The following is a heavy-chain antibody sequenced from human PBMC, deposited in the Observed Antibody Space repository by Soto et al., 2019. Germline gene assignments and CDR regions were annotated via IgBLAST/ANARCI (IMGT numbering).Heavy chain of an antibody. CDR3: ARGRYGDY. V-gene: IGHV1-18*01. D-gene: IGHD1-1*01. J-gene: IGHJ4*02. CDR2: ISAHNGNT. CDR1: GYAFTTYG. Sequence: QVHLVQSGAEVKKPGASVKVSCKGSGYAFTTYGITWVRQAPGHGLEWMGWISAHNGNTNYAQKLQGRVTVTRDTSTSTADMELRRLRSDDTTVYYCARGRYGDYWGQGDRVTVSS.